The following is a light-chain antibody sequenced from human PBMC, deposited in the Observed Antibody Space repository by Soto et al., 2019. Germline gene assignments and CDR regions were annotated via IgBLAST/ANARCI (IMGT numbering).Light chain of an antibody. CDR3: QKYNSAPQT. CDR1: QGISHY. J-gene: IGKJ1*01. V-gene: IGKV1-27*01. CDR2: AAS. Sequence: DIQMTQSPSSLSASVGDRVTITCRASQGISHYLAWYQQKPGKVPKLLILAASTLQSGVPSRFSGSGSGTDVTLTISSLQPEDVATYYCQKYNSAPQTFGQGTKVEVK.